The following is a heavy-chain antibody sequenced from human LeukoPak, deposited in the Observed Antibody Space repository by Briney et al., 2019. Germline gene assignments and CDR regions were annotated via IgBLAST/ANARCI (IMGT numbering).Heavy chain of an antibody. V-gene: IGHV3-21*01. D-gene: IGHD3-9*01. CDR1: GFTFSSYS. J-gene: IGHJ4*02. CDR2: IGSSSSYI. CDR3: APFQDILTGYYLLDY. Sequence: GGPLRLSCAASGFTFSSYSMIWVRQAPGKGLEWVSSIGSSSSYIYYVDSVKGRFTISRDNAKNSLYLQMNSLRAEDTAVYYCAPFQDILTGYYLLDYWGQGTLVTVSS.